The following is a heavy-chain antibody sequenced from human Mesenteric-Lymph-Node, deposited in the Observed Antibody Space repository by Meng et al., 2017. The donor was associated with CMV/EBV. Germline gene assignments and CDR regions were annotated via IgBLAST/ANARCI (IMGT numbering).Heavy chain of an antibody. D-gene: IGHD3-10*01. Sequence: SGCVGSVSIGQCYGTWIRQPPGKGVESIGYVHYSGNTNYNPTLRSRATISVDTSKNQFSLNLNSVTAADTAVYYCARSPGYPREFDYWGQGTLVTVSS. CDR2: VHYSGNT. J-gene: IGHJ4*02. CDR1: VGSVSIGQCY. CDR3: ARSPGYPREFDY. V-gene: IGHV4-61*01.